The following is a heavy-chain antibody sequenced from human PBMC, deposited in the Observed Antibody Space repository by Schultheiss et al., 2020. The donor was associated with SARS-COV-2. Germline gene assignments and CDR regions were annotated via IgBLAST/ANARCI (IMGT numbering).Heavy chain of an antibody. CDR1: GYSFTSYW. CDR3: AKNSAYDMEDY. CDR2: IYPGDSDT. J-gene: IGHJ4*02. Sequence: GGSLRLSCKGSGYSFTSYWIGWVRQMPGKGLEWMGIIYPGDSDTRYSPSFQGQVTISADKSISTAYLQWSSLKASDTAMYYCAKNSAYDMEDYWGQGTLVTVSS. D-gene: IGHD3-9*01. V-gene: IGHV5-51*01.